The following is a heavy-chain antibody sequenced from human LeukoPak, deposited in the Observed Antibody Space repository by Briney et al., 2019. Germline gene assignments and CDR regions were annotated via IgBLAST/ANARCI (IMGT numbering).Heavy chain of an antibody. J-gene: IGHJ6*04. D-gene: IGHD2-2*01. CDR3: AREVDCSSTSCPGMDYFYYYGMDV. CDR2: ISAYNGNT. V-gene: IGHV1-18*04. Sequence: APVKVSCKASRYTFTSYGITSVRQAPGQGLESMGWISAYNGNTNYAQKLQGRVTMTTHTSSSTAYMELRSLRSDDTAVYYCAREVDCSSTSCPGMDYFYYYGMDVWGKGTTVTVSS. CDR1: RYTFTSYG.